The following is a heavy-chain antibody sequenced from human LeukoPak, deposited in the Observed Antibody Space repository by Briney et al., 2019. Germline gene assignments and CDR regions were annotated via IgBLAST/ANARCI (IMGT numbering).Heavy chain of an antibody. Sequence: SETLSLTCTVSGGSISSYYWSWIRQPAGKGLEWIGRIYTSGSTNYNASLKSRVSMSVDTSKNQFSLKLSSVTAAGTAVFYCARENSGSYREFDYWGQGTLVTVS. D-gene: IGHD1-26*01. V-gene: IGHV4-4*07. CDR3: ARENSGSYREFDY. CDR2: IYTSGST. CDR1: GGSISSYY. J-gene: IGHJ4*02.